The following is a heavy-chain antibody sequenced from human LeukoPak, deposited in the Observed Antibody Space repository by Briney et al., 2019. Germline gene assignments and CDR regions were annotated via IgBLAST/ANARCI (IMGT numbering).Heavy chain of an antibody. J-gene: IGHJ4*02. D-gene: IGHD3-22*01. CDR1: GGSISSYY. CDR2: IYYSGST. CDR3: ARRIPSYYYDSSGYNATPFDY. V-gene: IGHV4-59*08. Sequence: SETLSLTCTVSGGSISSYYWSWIRQPPGKGLEWIGDIYYSGSTNYNPSLKSRVTISVDTSKNQFSLKLSSVTAADTAVYYCARRIPSYYYDSSGYNATPFDYWGQETLVTVSS.